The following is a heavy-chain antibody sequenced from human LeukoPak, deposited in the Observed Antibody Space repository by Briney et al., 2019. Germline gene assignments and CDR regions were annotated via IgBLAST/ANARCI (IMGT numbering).Heavy chain of an antibody. D-gene: IGHD3/OR15-3a*01. CDR1: GGSISSGDYY. Sequence: SQTLSLTCTVSGGSISSGDYYWSWIRQPPEKGLEWIGYIYYSGSTYYNPSLKSRVTISVDTSKNQFSLKLSSVTAADTAVYYCARVDPGEGLVTFDYWGQGTLVTVSS. V-gene: IGHV4-30-4*01. CDR3: ARVDPGEGLVTFDY. CDR2: IYYSGST. J-gene: IGHJ4*02.